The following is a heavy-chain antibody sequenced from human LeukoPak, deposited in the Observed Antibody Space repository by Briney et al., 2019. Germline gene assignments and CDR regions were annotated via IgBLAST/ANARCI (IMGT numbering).Heavy chain of an antibody. CDR3: ANSYDGKIVPFDN. J-gene: IGHJ4*02. CDR1: GASISNSY. D-gene: IGHD4-23*01. CDR2: IYSSGNT. Sequence: PSETLSLTCSVSGASISNSYWNWVRQPPGKGLEWIGYIYSSGNTNYNPSLKSRVSISVDTSKNQFSLKMTSVTAADTAVYYCANSYDGKIVPFDNWGQGALVTVSS. V-gene: IGHV4-4*09.